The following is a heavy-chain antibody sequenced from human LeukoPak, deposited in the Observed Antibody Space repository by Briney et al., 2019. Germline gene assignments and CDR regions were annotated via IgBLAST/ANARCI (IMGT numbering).Heavy chain of an antibody. Sequence: SETLSLTCAVYGGSFSGYYWSWIRQPPGKGLEWIGEINHSGSTNYNPSLKSRVTISVDTSKNQFSLKLSSVTAADTAVYYCAATGAAARPFDYWGQGTLVTVSS. CDR2: INHSGST. CDR3: AATGAAARPFDY. CDR1: GGSFSGYY. D-gene: IGHD6-13*01. V-gene: IGHV4-34*01. J-gene: IGHJ4*02.